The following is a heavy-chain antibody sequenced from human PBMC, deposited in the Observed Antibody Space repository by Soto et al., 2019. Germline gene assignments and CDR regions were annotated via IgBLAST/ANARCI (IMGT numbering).Heavy chain of an antibody. D-gene: IGHD5-12*01. CDR2: ISYDGSNK. CDR1: GFTFSSYA. CDR3: ARDPPAGWLRDYYYYGMDV. V-gene: IGHV3-30-3*01. Sequence: PGGSLRLSCAASGFTFSSYAMHWVRQAPGKGLEWVAVISYDGSNKYYADSVKGRFTISRDNSKNTLYLQMNSLRAEDTAVYYCARDPPAGWLRDYYYYGMDVWGQGTTVTVSS. J-gene: IGHJ6*02.